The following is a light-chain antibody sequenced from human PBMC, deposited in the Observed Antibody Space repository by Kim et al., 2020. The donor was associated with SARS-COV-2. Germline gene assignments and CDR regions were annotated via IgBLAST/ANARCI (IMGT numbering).Light chain of an antibody. V-gene: IGKV3-11*01. Sequence: LSPGERVSLSCRASQSVGTYLAWYQQKGGQAPRLLIYEASNRATGIPGRFSGSGSETDFTLTISRLEPEDFAVYYCQQRGNWPPTFGGGTKVDIK. CDR3: QQRGNWPPT. CDR2: EAS. J-gene: IGKJ4*01. CDR1: QSVGTY.